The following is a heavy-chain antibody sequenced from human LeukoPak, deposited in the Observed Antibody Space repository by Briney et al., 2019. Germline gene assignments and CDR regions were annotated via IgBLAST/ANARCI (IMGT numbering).Heavy chain of an antibody. Sequence: GGSLRLSCAASGFTFRNYVIHWDRQAPGKGLEWVAVMSSDLNVKLYADSVKGRFTISRDNSRSTLYLQMNSLRPEDTAIYYCAREGYYGSGSPPSLYFDYWGQGTLVTVSS. CDR2: MSSDLNVK. CDR1: GFTFRNYV. D-gene: IGHD3-10*01. CDR3: AREGYYGSGSPPSLYFDY. J-gene: IGHJ4*02. V-gene: IGHV3-30-3*01.